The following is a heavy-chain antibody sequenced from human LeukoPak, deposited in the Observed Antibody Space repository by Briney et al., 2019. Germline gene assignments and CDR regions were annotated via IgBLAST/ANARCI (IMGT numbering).Heavy chain of an antibody. Sequence: PGRSLRLSCAASGFTFDDYAMHWVRQAPGEGLEWVSGISWNSAGIGYADSVKGRFTISRDNAKSSLYLKMSSLRAEDTALYYCTKDYESYYGSGTLFEDWGQGTLVTVSS. V-gene: IGHV3-9*01. CDR3: TKDYESYYGSGTLFED. CDR2: ISWNSAGI. D-gene: IGHD3-10*01. J-gene: IGHJ4*02. CDR1: GFTFDDYA.